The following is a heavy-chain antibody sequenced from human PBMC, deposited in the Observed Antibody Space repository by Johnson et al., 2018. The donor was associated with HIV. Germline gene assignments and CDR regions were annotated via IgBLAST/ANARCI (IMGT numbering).Heavy chain of an antibody. CDR3: AASWYGVSRPNAFDI. J-gene: IGHJ3*02. CDR1: GFTFSSYA. D-gene: IGHD2-2*01. CDR2: ISYDGSNT. V-gene: IGHV3-30*04. Sequence: QVQLVESGGGVVQPGRSLRLSCAASGFTFSSYAMHWVRQAPGKGLEWVAVISYDGSNTYYADSVKGRFTISRDNSKNTLYLQMNSLRAEDSAVYYCAASWYGVSRPNAFDIWGQGTMVTVSS.